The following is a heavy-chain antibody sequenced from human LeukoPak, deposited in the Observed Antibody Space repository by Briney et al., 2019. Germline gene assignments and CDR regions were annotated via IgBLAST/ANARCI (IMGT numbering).Heavy chain of an antibody. CDR2: MNPNSGNT. D-gene: IGHD5-12*01. V-gene: IGHV1-8*03. CDR3: ARGGVVDIVAFDY. CDR1: GYTFTSYD. Sequence: ASVKVSCKASGYTFTSYDINWVRQATGQGLEWMGWMNPNSGNTGYAQKFQGRVTITRNTSISTAYMELSGLRSEDTAVYYCARGGVVDIVAFDYWGQGTLVTVSS. J-gene: IGHJ4*02.